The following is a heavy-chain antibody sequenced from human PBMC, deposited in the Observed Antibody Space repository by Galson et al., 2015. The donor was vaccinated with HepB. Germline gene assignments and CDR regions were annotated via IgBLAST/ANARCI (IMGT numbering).Heavy chain of an antibody. D-gene: IGHD3-9*01. V-gene: IGHV3-33*01. CDR3: ARDRQRGYYDILTGYYSGAFDI. CDR2: IWYDGSNK. CDR1: GFTFSSYG. J-gene: IGHJ3*02. Sequence: SCKASGFTFSSYGMHWVRQAPGKGLEWVAVIWYDGSNKYYADSVKGRFTISRDNSKNTLYLQMNSLRAEDTAVYYCARDRQRGYYDILTGYYSGAFDIWGQGTMVTVSS.